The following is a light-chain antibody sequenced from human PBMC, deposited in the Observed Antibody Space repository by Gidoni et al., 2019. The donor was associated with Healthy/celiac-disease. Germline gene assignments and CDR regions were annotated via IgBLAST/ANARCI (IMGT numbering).Light chain of an antibody. CDR1: QSLLHSNGYNY. Sequence: DIVMTQSPLSLSVTPGEPASISCRSSQSLLHSNGYNYLDWYLQKPGQSPQLLIYLGSNRASGVPERFSGSGSGTDFTLKISRVEAEDVGVYYCMQALQTPVAFGQGTKVEIK. J-gene: IGKJ1*01. CDR3: MQALQTPVA. V-gene: IGKV2-28*01. CDR2: LGS.